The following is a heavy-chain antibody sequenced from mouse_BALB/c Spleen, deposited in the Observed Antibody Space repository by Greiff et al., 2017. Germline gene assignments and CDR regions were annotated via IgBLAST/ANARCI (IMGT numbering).Heavy chain of an antibody. CDR3: AREGGYYPHWYFDV. D-gene: IGHD2-3*01. J-gene: IGHJ1*01. Sequence: EVQLQESGPGLVKPSQSLSLTCSVTGYSITSGYYWNWIRQFPGNKLEWMGYISYDGSNNYNPSLKNRISITRDTSKNQFFLKLNSVTTEDTATYYCAREGGYYPHWYFDVWGAGTTVTVSS. CDR2: ISYDGSN. CDR1: GYSITSGYY. V-gene: IGHV3-6*02.